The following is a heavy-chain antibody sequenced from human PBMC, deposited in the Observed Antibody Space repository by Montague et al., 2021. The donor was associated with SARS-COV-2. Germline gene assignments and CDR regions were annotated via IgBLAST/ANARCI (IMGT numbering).Heavy chain of an antibody. D-gene: IGHD3-22*01. V-gene: IGHV4-34*01. CDR3: ARGRIELSMIVVVMTGASYYMDV. Sequence: SETLSLTCAVYGESFSGHCWTWIRQPPGKGLEWIGEIYHTASTNYNPSLKSRVTISIDTSKNQFSLKLRSVTAADTAVYYCARGRIELSMIVVVMTGASYYMDVWGKGTTVTVPS. CDR2: IYHTAST. CDR1: GESFSGHC. J-gene: IGHJ6*03.